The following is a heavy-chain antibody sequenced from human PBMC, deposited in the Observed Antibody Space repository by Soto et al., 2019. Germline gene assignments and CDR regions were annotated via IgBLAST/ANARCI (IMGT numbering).Heavy chain of an antibody. CDR1: GGSFSCYY. CDR3: ARDRSSIHNP. J-gene: IGHJ5*02. Sequence: PSETLSLTCAVYGGSFSCYYWSWIRQPPGKGLEWIGEINHSGSTNYNPSLKSRVTISVDTSKNQFSLKLSSVTAADTAVYYCARDRSSIHNPWGQGTLVTVSS. CDR2: INHSGST. V-gene: IGHV4-34*01. D-gene: IGHD5-18*01.